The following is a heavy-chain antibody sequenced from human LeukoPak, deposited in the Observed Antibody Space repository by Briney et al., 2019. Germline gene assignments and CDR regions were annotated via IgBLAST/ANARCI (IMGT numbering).Heavy chain of an antibody. CDR2: IIPILGIA. D-gene: IGHD1-26*01. CDR3: ASLVGATIETRFDY. J-gene: IGHJ4*02. CDR1: GGTFSSYA. V-gene: IGHV1-69*04. Sequence: SVKVSCKASGGTFSSYAISWVRQAPRQGLEWMGRIIPILGIANYAQKFQGRVTITADKSTSTAYMELSSLRSEDTAVYYCASLVGATIETRFDYWGQGTLVTVSS.